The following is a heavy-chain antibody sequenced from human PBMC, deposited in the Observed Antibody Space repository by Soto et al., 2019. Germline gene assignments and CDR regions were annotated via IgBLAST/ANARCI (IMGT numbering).Heavy chain of an antibody. D-gene: IGHD1-26*01. CDR3: AKDPYRWELLGGYNWFDP. Sequence: QVQLVESGGGVVQPGRSLRLSCAASGFTFSSYGMHWVRQAPGKGLEWVAVISYDGSNKYYADSVKGRFTISRDNSKNTLYLQMNSLRAEETAVYYCAKDPYRWELLGGYNWFDPWGQGTLVTVSS. CDR1: GFTFSSYG. CDR2: ISYDGSNK. V-gene: IGHV3-30*18. J-gene: IGHJ5*02.